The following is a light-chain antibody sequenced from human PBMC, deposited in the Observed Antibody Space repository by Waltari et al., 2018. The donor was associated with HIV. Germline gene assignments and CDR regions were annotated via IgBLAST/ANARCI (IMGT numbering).Light chain of an antibody. CDR3: SSYTTSSTWV. V-gene: IGLV2-14*01. CDR2: EVS. J-gene: IGLJ3*02. CDR1: SSDIGGYKY. Sequence: HSALTQPASVSGSPGQSITISCTGTSSDIGGYKYVSWYQQQPGKAPKLKISEVSNRPSGVSNRFSGSKSGNTASLTISGLQAEDEADYYCSSYTTSSTWVFGGGTKLTVL.